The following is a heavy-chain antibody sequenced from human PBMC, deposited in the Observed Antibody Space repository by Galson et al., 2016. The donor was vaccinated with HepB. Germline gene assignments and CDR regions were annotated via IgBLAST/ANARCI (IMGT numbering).Heavy chain of an antibody. Sequence: SETLSLTCAVSGASVSSSYWWSWVRQSPRKGLEWIGEIFPSGNTNYNPALESRLIISLDKSENQFSLKMTSVTAADTALYYCTRQDLWSIEFWGQGILVTVSP. CDR2: IFPSGNT. V-gene: IGHV4-4*02. J-gene: IGHJ4*02. D-gene: IGHD2-21*01. CDR1: GASVSSSYW. CDR3: TRQDLWSIEF.